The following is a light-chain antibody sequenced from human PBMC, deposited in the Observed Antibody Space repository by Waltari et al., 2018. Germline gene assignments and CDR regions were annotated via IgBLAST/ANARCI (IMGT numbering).Light chain of an antibody. Sequence: QSALTQPASVSGSPGQSITISCTGTSSDIGGYNYVSWYQEHPGSAPKLMIFDVSDRPSGVSHRFSGAKSGNPASLTISGLQADDEADYYCSSYTSSGTPWVFGGGTKLTVL. CDR3: SSYTSSGTPWV. J-gene: IGLJ3*02. CDR1: SSDIGGYNY. V-gene: IGLV2-14*03. CDR2: DVS.